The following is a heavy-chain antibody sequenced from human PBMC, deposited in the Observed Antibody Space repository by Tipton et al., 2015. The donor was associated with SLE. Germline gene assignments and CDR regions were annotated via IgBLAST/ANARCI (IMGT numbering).Heavy chain of an antibody. Sequence: TLSLTCTVSGGSISSHYWSWIRQPPGKGLEWIGYIYYSGSTNYNPSLKSRVTIPVDTSKNQFSLKLSSVTAADTAVYYCARGLASDFWSGYPGYYFDYWGQGTLVTVSS. V-gene: IGHV4-59*11. CDR3: ARGLASDFWSGYPGYYFDY. CDR1: GGSISSHY. CDR2: IYYSGST. J-gene: IGHJ4*02. D-gene: IGHD3-3*01.